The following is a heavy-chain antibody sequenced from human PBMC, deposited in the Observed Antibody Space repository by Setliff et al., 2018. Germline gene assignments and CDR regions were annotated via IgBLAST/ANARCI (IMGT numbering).Heavy chain of an antibody. CDR3: ARVKVIVGATPRTYYMDV. CDR1: GYTFTSYD. CDR2: MNPNSGNT. D-gene: IGHD1-26*01. V-gene: IGHV1-8*03. J-gene: IGHJ6*03. Sequence: ASVKVSCKASGYTFTSYDINWVRQATGQGLEWMGWMNPNSGNTGYAQKFQGRVTITRNTSISTAYMELSSLRSEDTAVYHCARVKVIVGATPRTYYMDVWGKGTTVTVSS.